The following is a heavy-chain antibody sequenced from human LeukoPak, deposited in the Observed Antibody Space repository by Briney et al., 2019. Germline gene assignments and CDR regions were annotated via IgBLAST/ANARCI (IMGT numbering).Heavy chain of an antibody. CDR3: ARDSSGYLNY. Sequence: SETLSLTCTVSGGSISSSSYYWGWIRQPPGKGLEWIGSIYYSGSTYYNPSLTSRVTISVDTSKNQFSLKLSSVTAADTAVYYCARDSSGYLNYWGQGTLVTVSS. J-gene: IGHJ4*02. CDR1: GGSISSSSYY. V-gene: IGHV4-39*07. D-gene: IGHD3-22*01. CDR2: IYYSGST.